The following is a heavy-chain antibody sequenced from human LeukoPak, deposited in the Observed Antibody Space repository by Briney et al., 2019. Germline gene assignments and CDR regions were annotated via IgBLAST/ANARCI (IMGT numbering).Heavy chain of an antibody. CDR3: ARHSTFCSSPTCYSDFFDY. CDR2: IHTSGST. V-gene: IGHV4-4*09. D-gene: IGHD2-2*01. CDR1: GGSISSYY. J-gene: IGHJ4*02. Sequence: SETLSLTCTVSGGSISSYYWSWIRQPPGKGLEWIGYIHTSGSTNYNPSLKSRVTISVDTSKNHFSLNPSSVTAADTAVYYCARHSTFCSSPTCYSDFFDYWGQGTLVTVSS.